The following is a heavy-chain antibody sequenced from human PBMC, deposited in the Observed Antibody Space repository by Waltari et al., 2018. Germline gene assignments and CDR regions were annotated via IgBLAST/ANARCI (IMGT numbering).Heavy chain of an antibody. CDR2: IYYSGST. CDR1: AGSISGISYY. Sequence: LQLQESGPGLVKPAEPLSLTCTVSAGSISGISYYFAWIRPPPGKGLEWIWSIYYSGSTYYNPSLKSRVTISVDTSKNQFSLKLSSVTAADTAVYYCARHGYSGYEGFDPWGQGTLVTVSS. CDR3: ARHGYSGYEGFDP. V-gene: IGHV4-39*01. J-gene: IGHJ5*02. D-gene: IGHD5-12*01.